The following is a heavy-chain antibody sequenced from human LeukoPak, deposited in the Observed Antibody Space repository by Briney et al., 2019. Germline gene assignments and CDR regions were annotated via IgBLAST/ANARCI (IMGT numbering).Heavy chain of an antibody. Sequence: GASVKVSCKASGFTFTSSAMQWVRQARGQRLEWIGWIVVGSGNTNYAQKFQERVTITRDMSTSTAYMELSSLSSEDTAVYYCAAWSLDSSGYSDCWGQGTLVTVSS. CDR2: IVVGSGNT. D-gene: IGHD3-22*01. CDR1: GFTFTSSA. J-gene: IGHJ4*02. CDR3: AAWSLDSSGYSDC. V-gene: IGHV1-58*02.